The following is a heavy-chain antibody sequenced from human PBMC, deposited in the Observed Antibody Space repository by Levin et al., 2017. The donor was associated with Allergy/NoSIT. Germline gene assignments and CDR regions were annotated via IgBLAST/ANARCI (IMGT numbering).Heavy chain of an antibody. Sequence: GESLKISCKVSGYTLTELSMHWVRQAPGKGLEWMGGFDPEDGETIYAQKFQGRVTMTEDTSTDTAYMELSSLRSEDTAVYYCATAISEGVWNYGPFDYWGQGTLVTVSS. CDR1: GYTLTELS. V-gene: IGHV1-24*01. CDR3: ATAISEGVWNYGPFDY. D-gene: IGHD1-7*01. CDR2: FDPEDGET. J-gene: IGHJ4*02.